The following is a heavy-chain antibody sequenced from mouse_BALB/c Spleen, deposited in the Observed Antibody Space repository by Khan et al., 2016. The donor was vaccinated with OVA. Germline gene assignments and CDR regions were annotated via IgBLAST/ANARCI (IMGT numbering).Heavy chain of an antibody. Sequence: QVQLKESGPGLVAPSQSLSITCTVSGFSLTDYAVSWIRQPPGKGLEWLGVIWGGGSKYYNSALKSRLSISKDNSRSTVFLNMNSLQTDDTAMYYCAKDPPYYAMDYRGQGTSVTVSS. CDR2: IWGGGSK. V-gene: IGHV2-6-5*01. J-gene: IGHJ4*01. CDR1: GFSLTDYA. CDR3: AKDPPYYAMDY.